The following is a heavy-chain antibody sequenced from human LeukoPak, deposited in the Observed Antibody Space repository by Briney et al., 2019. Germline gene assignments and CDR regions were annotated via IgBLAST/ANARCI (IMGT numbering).Heavy chain of an antibody. J-gene: IGHJ4*02. D-gene: IGHD1-26*01. CDR3: ARVESLPQGYFDY. CDR2: ISGSGGST. CDR1: GFTFSSYT. Sequence: PGGSLGLSCAASGFTFSSYTMSWVRQAPGKGLEWVSAISGSGGSTYYADSVKGRFTISRDNSKNTLYLQMNSLRAEDTAVYYCARVESLPQGYFDYWGQGTLVTVSS. V-gene: IGHV3-23*01.